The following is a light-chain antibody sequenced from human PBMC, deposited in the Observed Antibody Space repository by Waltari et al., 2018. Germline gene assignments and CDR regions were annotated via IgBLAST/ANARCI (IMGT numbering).Light chain of an antibody. CDR2: LGS. CDR1: QSLMHSDGYNY. Sequence: DIVMTQSPLSLPVTPGEPASISCRSSQSLMHSDGYNYLDWYLQKPGQSPHLLIYLGSNRASGVPDRFSGSGSGTEFTLKISRVEAEDVVNYFCMQALQTPLTFGGGNKVEIK. V-gene: IGKV2-28*01. J-gene: IGKJ4*01. CDR3: MQALQTPLT.